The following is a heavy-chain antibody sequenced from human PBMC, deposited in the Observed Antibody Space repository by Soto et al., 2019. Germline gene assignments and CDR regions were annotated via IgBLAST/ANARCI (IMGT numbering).Heavy chain of an antibody. CDR2: ISYDGSNK. V-gene: IGHV3-30-3*01. CDR1: GFTFSSYA. Sequence: GGSLRLSCAASGFTFSSYAMHWVRQAPGKGLEWVAVISYDGSNKYYADSVKGRFTISRDNSKNTLYLQMNSLRAEDTAVYYCARNLGEFDYWGQGTLVTVSS. D-gene: IGHD3-10*01. J-gene: IGHJ4*02. CDR3: ARNLGEFDY.